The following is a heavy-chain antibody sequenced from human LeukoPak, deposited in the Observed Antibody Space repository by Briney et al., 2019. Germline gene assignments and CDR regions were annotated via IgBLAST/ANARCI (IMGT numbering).Heavy chain of an antibody. CDR3: ARDMRHYRYYESDEYYFNFEY. CDR2: ISANNGHT. Sequence: ASVKVSCKASGYIFTSYGLSWVRQAPGQGLEWMGWISANNGHTHYAQKFQGRLTITRDMSTGTVDMELRSLRSDDTAVYYCARDMRHYRYYESDEYYFNFEYWGQGTLVTVSS. D-gene: IGHD3-22*01. CDR1: GYIFTSYG. V-gene: IGHV1-18*01. J-gene: IGHJ4*02.